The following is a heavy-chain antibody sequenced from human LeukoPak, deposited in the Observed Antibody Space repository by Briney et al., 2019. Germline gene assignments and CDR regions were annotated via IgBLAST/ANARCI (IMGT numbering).Heavy chain of an antibody. CDR2: IYSGGST. D-gene: IGHD3-3*01. CDR3: ATSLRFLEWLLYT. CDR1: EFSVGSNY. V-gene: IGHV3-53*05. Sequence: TGGSLRLSCAASEFSVGSNYMTWVRQAPGKGLEWVSLIYSGGSTYCADSVKGRFTISRDNSKNSLYLQMNSLRAEDTALYYCATSLRFLEWLLYTWGQGTLVTVSS. J-gene: IGHJ4*02.